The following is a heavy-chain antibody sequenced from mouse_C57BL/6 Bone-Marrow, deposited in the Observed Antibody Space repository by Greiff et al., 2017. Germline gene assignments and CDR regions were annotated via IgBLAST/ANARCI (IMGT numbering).Heavy chain of an antibody. V-gene: IGHV1-81*01. J-gene: IGHJ3*01. D-gene: IGHD2-1*01. CDR2: IYPRSGNT. Sequence: VQLQESGAELARPGASVKLSCKASGYTFTSYGISWVKQRTGQGLEWIGEIYPRSGNTYYNEKFKGKATLTADKSSSTAYMELRSLTSEDSAVYFCARSLYYGNYESAYWGQGTLVTVSA. CDR1: GYTFTSYG. CDR3: ARSLYYGNYESAY.